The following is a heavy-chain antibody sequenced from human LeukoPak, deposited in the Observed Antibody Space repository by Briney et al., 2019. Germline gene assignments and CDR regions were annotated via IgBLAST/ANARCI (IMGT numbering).Heavy chain of an antibody. D-gene: IGHD1-26*01. CDR2: IDPNSGAT. J-gene: IGHJ3*02. Sequence: GASVKVSCKASGYTFTGYYLHWVRQAPGQGFEWMGWIDPNSGATSYAQKFQGRVTMTSDTSISTAYMELSSLRSDDTAVYYCARRPWELNREVVDAFDIWGQGTMVTVSS. CDR1: GYTFTGYY. V-gene: IGHV1-2*02. CDR3: ARRPWELNREVVDAFDI.